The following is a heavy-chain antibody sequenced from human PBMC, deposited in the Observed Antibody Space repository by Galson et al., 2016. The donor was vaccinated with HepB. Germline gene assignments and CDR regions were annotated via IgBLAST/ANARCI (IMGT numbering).Heavy chain of an antibody. CDR2: IKEDGSER. V-gene: IGHV3-7*03. Sequence: SLRLSCAASGFTFSRSWMHWVRQAPAKGLECVANIKEDGSERYYIDSVKGRFTISRDNAKNSLYLHMNSLGAEDTAMYYCATISGASPLGWGQGTLVTVSS. D-gene: IGHD2-15*01. CDR3: ATISGASPLG. J-gene: IGHJ4*02. CDR1: GFTFSRSW.